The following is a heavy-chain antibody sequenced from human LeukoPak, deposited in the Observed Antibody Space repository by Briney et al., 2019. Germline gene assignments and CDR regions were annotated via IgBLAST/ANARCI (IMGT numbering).Heavy chain of an antibody. CDR2: INHDGSER. CDR3: AKPMSSVSAAYTGWFDP. D-gene: IGHD2-2*01. J-gene: IGHJ5*02. CDR1: GFTFRASW. V-gene: IGHV3-7*03. Sequence: GGSLGLSCAASGFTFRASWMTWVRQAPGKGLEWVATINHDGSERFYVDSVKGRFTISRDNAKNSVYLQLNSLRVEDTAVYYCAKPMSSVSAAYTGWFDPWGQGTLVTVSS.